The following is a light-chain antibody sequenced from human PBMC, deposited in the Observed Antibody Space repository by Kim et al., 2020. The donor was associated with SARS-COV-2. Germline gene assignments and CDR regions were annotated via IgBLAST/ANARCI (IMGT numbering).Light chain of an antibody. CDR2: GNS. J-gene: IGLJ2*01. CDR3: QSYDSSLSGSV. Sequence: QMVTVACTWSRSNTGRGYVVHGYQQLPGTAPKLLIYGNSNRPSGVPDRFSGSKSGTSASLAITGLQAEDEADYYCQSYDSSLSGSVFGGGTQLTVL. V-gene: IGLV1-40*01. CDR1: RSNTGRGYV.